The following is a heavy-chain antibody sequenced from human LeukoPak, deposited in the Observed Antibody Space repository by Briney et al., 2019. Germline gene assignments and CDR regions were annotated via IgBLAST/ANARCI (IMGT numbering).Heavy chain of an antibody. V-gene: IGHV1-69*06. J-gene: IGHJ4*02. CDR3: ARDLGSSGWYQSY. Sequence: SVKVSCKASGYTFTSYAMNWVRQAPGQGLEWMGGIIPIFGTANYAQKFQGRVTITADKSTSTAYMELSSLRSEDTAVYYCARDLGSSGWYQSYWGQGTLVTVSS. CDR2: IIPIFGTA. D-gene: IGHD6-19*01. CDR1: GYTFTSYA.